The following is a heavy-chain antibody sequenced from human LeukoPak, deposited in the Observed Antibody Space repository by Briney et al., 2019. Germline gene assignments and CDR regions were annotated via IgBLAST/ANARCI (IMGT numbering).Heavy chain of an antibody. D-gene: IGHD1-26*01. J-gene: IGHJ4*02. CDR1: GFTFSSYG. CDR3: AKPPTSGSYILDY. CDR2: IRYDGTNK. Sequence: PGWSLRLSCAASGFTFSSYGMHWVRQAPGKGLEWVAFIRYDGTNKYYADSLKGRFTISRDNSKNTLYLQMNSLRAEDTAVYYCAKPPTSGSYILDYWGQGTLVTVSS. V-gene: IGHV3-30*02.